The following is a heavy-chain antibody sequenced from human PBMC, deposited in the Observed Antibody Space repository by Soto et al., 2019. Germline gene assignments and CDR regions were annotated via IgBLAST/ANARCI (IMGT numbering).Heavy chain of an antibody. CDR2: IIPIFGTV. CDR3: ARGGEGRPVDY. J-gene: IGHJ4*02. CDR1: GGTFSIYG. D-gene: IGHD2-21*01. V-gene: IGHV1-69*01. Sequence: QVQLVQSGAEVKKPGSSVKVSCKASGGTFSIYGLTWVRQAPGQGLEWMGGIIPIFGTVDYAQEFQGRVTITADESTSTADMELSSLRSEDTAVYYCARGGEGRPVDYWGQGTLVTVSS.